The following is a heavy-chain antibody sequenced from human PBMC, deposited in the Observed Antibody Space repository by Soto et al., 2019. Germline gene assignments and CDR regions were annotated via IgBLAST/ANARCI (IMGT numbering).Heavy chain of an antibody. CDR1: GYSFTSYW. Sequence: GESLKISCTCSGYSFTSYWIDLVRQLPGKGLEWMGIIYPGDSDTRYSPSVQGQVTISADKSISTAYLQWSSLKASDTAMYYCARRRGSYYGMDVWGQGTTVTVSS. J-gene: IGHJ6*02. D-gene: IGHD3-16*01. V-gene: IGHV5-51*01. CDR3: ARRRGSYYGMDV. CDR2: IYPGDSDT.